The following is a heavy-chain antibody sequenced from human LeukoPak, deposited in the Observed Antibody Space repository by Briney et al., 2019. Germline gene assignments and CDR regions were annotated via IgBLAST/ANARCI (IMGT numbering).Heavy chain of an antibody. V-gene: IGHV4-39*07. CDR2: IYYSGST. CDR1: GGSIISTSYY. Sequence: SETLSLTCTVSGGSIISTSYYWGWIRQPPGKGLEWIGSIYYSGSTYYNPSLKSRVAISVDTSKNQFSLKLSSVTAADTAVYYCARVDSSGYHSDYWGQGTLVTVSS. CDR3: ARVDSSGYHSDY. J-gene: IGHJ4*02. D-gene: IGHD3-22*01.